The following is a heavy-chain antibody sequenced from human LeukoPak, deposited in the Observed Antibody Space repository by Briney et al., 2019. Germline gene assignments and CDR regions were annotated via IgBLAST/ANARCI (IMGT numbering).Heavy chain of an antibody. V-gene: IGHV3-30*02. CDR1: GFTFSTYG. Sequence: GGSLRLSCAASGFTFSTYGMHWVRQAPGKGLEWVAFIRYDGSNKHYADSVKGRFTISRDNSKNTLYLQMNSLRAEDTAVYYCAKVDGYNVGYWGQGTLVTVSS. J-gene: IGHJ4*02. CDR3: AKVDGYNVGY. CDR2: IRYDGSNK. D-gene: IGHD5-24*01.